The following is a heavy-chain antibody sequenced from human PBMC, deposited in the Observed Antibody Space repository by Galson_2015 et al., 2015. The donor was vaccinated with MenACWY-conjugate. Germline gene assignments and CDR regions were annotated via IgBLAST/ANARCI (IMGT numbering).Heavy chain of an antibody. D-gene: IGHD6-13*01. V-gene: IGHV4-59*08. CDR1: GAPIANYY. CDR2: IYYTGST. Sequence: TLSLTCTVSGAPIANYYWHWIRQPPGKGLEWIGYIYYTGSTNYNPSLTSRVTISVDKSKNQFSLSLTSVTAADTAVYYCARFTAAADAFDTWGQGTVAAISS. J-gene: IGHJ3*02. CDR3: ARFTAAADAFDT.